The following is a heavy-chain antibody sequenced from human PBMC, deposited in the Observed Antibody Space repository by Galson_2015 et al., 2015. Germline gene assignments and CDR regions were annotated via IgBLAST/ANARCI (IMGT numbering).Heavy chain of an antibody. CDR1: GFTFSSYA. D-gene: IGHD5-18*01. CDR2: ISGSGGST. CDR3: AKGRDTALVTSFHY. V-gene: IGHV3-23*01. Sequence: FLRLSCAASGFTFSSYAMSWVRQAPGKGLEWVSAISGSGGSTYYADSMKGRFTISRDNSKNTLYLQMSSLRAEDTAVYYCAKGRDTALVTSFHYWGQGTLVTVSS. J-gene: IGHJ4*02.